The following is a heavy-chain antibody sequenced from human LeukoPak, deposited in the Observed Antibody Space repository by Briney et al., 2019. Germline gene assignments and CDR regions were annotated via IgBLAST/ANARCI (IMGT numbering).Heavy chain of an antibody. Sequence: SETLSLTCAVSGVSVNDYYWSWIRQSPEKGLEWIGEVSPGGYTTYNPSLQSRVIISEDTSENQLSLNLKSVTAADTAVYYCARIRCGRGQDICYNHWALGSLVTVSS. V-gene: IGHV4-34*01. CDR3: ARIRCGRGQDICYNH. CDR2: VSPGGYT. D-gene: IGHD2-21*01. J-gene: IGHJ5*02. CDR1: GVSVNDYY.